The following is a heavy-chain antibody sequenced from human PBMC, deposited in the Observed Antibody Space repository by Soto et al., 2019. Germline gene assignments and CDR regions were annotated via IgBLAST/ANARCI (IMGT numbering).Heavy chain of an antibody. Sequence: ASVKVSCKASGYTFTSYAMHWVRQAPGQRLEWMGWINAGNGNTKYSQKFQGRVTITRDTSASTAYMELSSLRSEDTAVYYCARGDEIVVVVAAKMDWFDPWGQGTLVTISS. J-gene: IGHJ5*02. CDR1: GYTFTSYA. CDR2: INAGNGNT. CDR3: ARGDEIVVVVAAKMDWFDP. D-gene: IGHD2-15*01. V-gene: IGHV1-3*01.